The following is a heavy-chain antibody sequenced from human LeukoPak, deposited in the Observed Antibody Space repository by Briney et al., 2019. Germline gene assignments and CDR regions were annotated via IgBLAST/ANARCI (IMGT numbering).Heavy chain of an antibody. V-gene: IGHV3-53*01. Sequence: PGGSLRLSCAASGFTLSSYYMSWVRQPPGKGLEWVAVIYSGGSTYYTDSVKGRFTISRDNSKNTLYLQMNSLRAEDTAVYYCASATYCSGGSCYAFDPWGQGSLVTVSS. CDR1: GFTLSSYY. J-gene: IGHJ5*02. CDR2: IYSGGST. D-gene: IGHD2-15*01. CDR3: ASATYCSGGSCYAFDP.